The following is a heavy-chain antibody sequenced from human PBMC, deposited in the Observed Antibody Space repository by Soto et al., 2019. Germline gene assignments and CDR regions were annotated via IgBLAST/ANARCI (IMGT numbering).Heavy chain of an antibody. Sequence: GGSLRLSCAASGFTFSSYAMSWVRQAPGKGLEWVSAISGSDGSTYYADSVKGRFTISRDNSKNTLYLQMNSLRAEDTAVYYCAKWAEYYYDSSGYYGYWGQGTLVTVS. CDR2: ISGSDGST. CDR3: AKWAEYYYDSSGYYGY. D-gene: IGHD3-22*01. V-gene: IGHV3-23*01. CDR1: GFTFSSYA. J-gene: IGHJ4*02.